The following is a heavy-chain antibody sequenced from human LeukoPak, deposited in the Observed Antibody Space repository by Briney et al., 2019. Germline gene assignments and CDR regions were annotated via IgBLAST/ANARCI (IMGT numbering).Heavy chain of an antibody. V-gene: IGHV3-30*02. CDR3: AKNRRNYGSGRSGFDY. J-gene: IGHJ4*02. CDR1: GFTFISYS. Sequence: GGSLRLSCAASGFTFISYSIHWVRQAPGKGLEWVAFIRYDGSNKYYADSVKGRFTISRDNSKDTLYLQMNTLRAEDTGVYYCAKNRRNYGSGRSGFDYWGQGTLVTVSS. CDR2: IRYDGSNK. D-gene: IGHD3-10*01.